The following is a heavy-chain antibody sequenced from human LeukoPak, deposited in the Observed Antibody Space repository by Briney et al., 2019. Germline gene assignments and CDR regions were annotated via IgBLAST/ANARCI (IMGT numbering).Heavy chain of an antibody. CDR3: AGDSHYDFWSGSMYYFDY. Sequence: ASVKVSCKASGYTFTSYAMNWVRQAPGQGLEWMGWINTNTGNPTYAQGFTGRFVFSLDTSVSTAYLQISSLKAEDTAVYYCAGDSHYDFWSGSMYYFDYWGQGTLVTVSS. D-gene: IGHD3-3*01. CDR1: GYTFTSYA. V-gene: IGHV7-4-1*02. J-gene: IGHJ4*02. CDR2: INTNTGNP.